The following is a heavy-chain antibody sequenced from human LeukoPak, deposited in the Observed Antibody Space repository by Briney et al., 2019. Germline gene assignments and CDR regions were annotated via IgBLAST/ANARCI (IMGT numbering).Heavy chain of an antibody. CDR2: IYYSGST. Sequence: SETLSLTCTVSGGSISSGGYYWSWIRQHPGKGLEWIGYIYYSGSTYYNPSLKSRVTISVDTSKNQFSLKLSSVTAADTAVYYCARVHYHDSRDAFDIWGQGTMVTVSS. V-gene: IGHV4-31*03. J-gene: IGHJ3*02. CDR1: GGSISSGGYY. D-gene: IGHD3-22*01. CDR3: ARVHYHDSRDAFDI.